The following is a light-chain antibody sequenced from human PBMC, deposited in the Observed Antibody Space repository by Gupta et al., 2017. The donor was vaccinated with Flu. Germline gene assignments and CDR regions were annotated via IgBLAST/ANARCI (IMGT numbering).Light chain of an antibody. CDR3: GTWDNSRSSWV. CDR2: ENN. CDR1: SSNIGNNY. Sequence: PGQKVTISCSGSSSNIGNNYVSWYQQLPGTAPKLLIYENNKGISDRFSGSKSGSSATLGITGLQTGGEADYYCGTWDNSRSSWVFGGGTKLTVL. J-gene: IGLJ3*02. V-gene: IGLV1-51*02.